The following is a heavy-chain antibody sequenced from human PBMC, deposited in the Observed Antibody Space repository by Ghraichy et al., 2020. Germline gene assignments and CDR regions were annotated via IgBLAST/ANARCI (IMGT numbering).Heavy chain of an antibody. J-gene: IGHJ6*02. CDR3: ARFTLVRGAMRGYGLDV. D-gene: IGHD3-10*01. Sequence: GESLRLSCAASGYTFSTYAMNWVRQAPGKGLEWVSTISSSSTYIYYADSVKGRFTISRDNAQNSLYLHMNSLRAEDTAVYYCARFTLVRGAMRGYGLDVWGQGTAVTVSS. CDR2: ISSSSTYI. V-gene: IGHV3-21*01. CDR1: GYTFSTYA.